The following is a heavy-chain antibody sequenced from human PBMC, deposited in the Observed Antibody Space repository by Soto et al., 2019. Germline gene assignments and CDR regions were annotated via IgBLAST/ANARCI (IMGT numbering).Heavy chain of an antibody. V-gene: IGHV3-53*01. D-gene: IGHD4-4*01. Sequence: PGGSLRLSCAASGFTVGTNYMSWVRQAPGKGLEWVSLFYSGGSTYYADSVKGRFTISRDNSKNTLYLQMDSLRVEDTAVYYCARVVTTFSYYYYGMDVWGQGTTVTVSS. CDR3: ARVVTTFSYYYYGMDV. CDR1: GFTVGTNY. CDR2: FYSGGST. J-gene: IGHJ6*02.